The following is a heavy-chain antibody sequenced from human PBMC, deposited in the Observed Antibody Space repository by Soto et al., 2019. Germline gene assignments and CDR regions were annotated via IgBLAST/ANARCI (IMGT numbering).Heavy chain of an antibody. CDR2: IKQDGTEK. Sequence: GGSLRLSCAASGFTFSRYWMNWVRQAPGKGREWVANIKQDGTEKNYVDSVKGRFTISRDNAKNSLYLQMDSLRAEDTAVYFCARGDTPMITGMDSFDIWGQGTLVTVSS. J-gene: IGHJ3*02. D-gene: IGHD5-18*01. CDR1: GFTFSRYW. CDR3: ARGDTPMITGMDSFDI. V-gene: IGHV3-7*01.